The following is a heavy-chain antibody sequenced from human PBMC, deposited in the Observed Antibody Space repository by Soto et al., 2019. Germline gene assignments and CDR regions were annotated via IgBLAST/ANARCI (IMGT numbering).Heavy chain of an antibody. CDR3: TKGSWQQHLPRPIPDF. CDR1: GFTFSSYA. CDR2: ISGSGDNT. D-gene: IGHD6-13*01. Sequence: PGGSLRLSCVASGFTFSSYAMSWVRQAPGMGLEWVSGISGSGDNTYYADSVKGRFTFSRDNSRNTMFLQMDSLRAEDTAFYYCTKGSWQQHLPRPIPDFWGQGILVTVSS. V-gene: IGHV3-23*01. J-gene: IGHJ4*02.